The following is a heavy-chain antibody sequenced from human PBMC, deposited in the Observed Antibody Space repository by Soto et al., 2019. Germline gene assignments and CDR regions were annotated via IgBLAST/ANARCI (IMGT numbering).Heavy chain of an antibody. V-gene: IGHV3-23*01. CDR2: ISGSGGST. J-gene: IGHJ5*02. Sequence: PGGSLRLSCAASGFPFSSYSMSWVRQAPGKGLEWVSAISGSGGSTYYADSVKGRFTISRDNSKNTLYLQMNSLRAEDTAVYYCAKGRSSGWYYNWFDPWGQGTLVTVSS. CDR3: AKGRSSGWYYNWFDP. D-gene: IGHD6-19*01. CDR1: GFPFSSYS.